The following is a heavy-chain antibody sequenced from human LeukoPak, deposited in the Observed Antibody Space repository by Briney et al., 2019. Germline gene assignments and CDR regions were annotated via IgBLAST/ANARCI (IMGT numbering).Heavy chain of an antibody. V-gene: IGHV1-69*04. CDR2: IIPILGIA. CDR3: APWGDYGDYEGAFDI. CDR1: GGTFSSYA. D-gene: IGHD4-17*01. J-gene: IGHJ3*02. Sequence: SVKVSCKASGGTFSSYAISWVRQAPGQGLEWMGRIIPILGIANYAQKFQGRVTITADKSTSTAYMELSSLRSEDTAVYYCAPWGDYGDYEGAFDIWGQGTIVTVSS.